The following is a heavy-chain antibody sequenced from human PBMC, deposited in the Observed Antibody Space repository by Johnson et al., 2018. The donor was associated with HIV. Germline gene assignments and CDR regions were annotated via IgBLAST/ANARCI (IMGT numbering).Heavy chain of an antibody. CDR2: ISYDGSNK. CDR3: ARDGGYCSSTSCFRHWASAFDI. Sequence: QEKLVESGGGVVQPGRSLRLSCAASGFTFSSYAMHWVRQAPGKGLEWVAVISYDGSNKYYADYVKGRFTISRDNSKNTLYLQMNSLRAEDTAVYYCARDGGYCSSTSCFRHWASAFDIWGQGTMVTVSS. D-gene: IGHD2-2*01. V-gene: IGHV3-30-3*01. CDR1: GFTFSSYA. J-gene: IGHJ3*02.